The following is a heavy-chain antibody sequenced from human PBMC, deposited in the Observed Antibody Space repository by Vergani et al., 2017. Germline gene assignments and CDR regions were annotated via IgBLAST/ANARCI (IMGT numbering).Heavy chain of an antibody. CDR2: IHPADSDT. D-gene: IGHD3-22*01. J-gene: IGHJ4*02. CDR1: GYSFTNYW. Sequence: EVQLVQSGAEVKKPGESLKISCQISGYSFTNYWIVWVRQMPGKGLEWMGIIHPADSDTRYSSSFQGQVTISVDKSISTAYLQRSSLRASDSAMYYCARLYGRDSSGSKYFDYWGQGTLVTVSS. CDR3: ARLYGRDSSGSKYFDY. V-gene: IGHV5-51*01.